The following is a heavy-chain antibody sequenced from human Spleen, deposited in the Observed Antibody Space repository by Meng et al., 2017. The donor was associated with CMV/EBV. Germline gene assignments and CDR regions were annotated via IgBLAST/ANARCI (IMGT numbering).Heavy chain of an antibody. Sequence: SLKISCAASGFTFDDYAMHWVRQAPGKGLEWVSGISWNSGKIAYADSVKGRFTISRDNAKNSLYLQMDSLRTEDTAFYYCAKDPELAVRNPYFDYWGQGTLVTVSS. V-gene: IGHV3-9*01. CDR3: AKDPELAVRNPYFDY. J-gene: IGHJ4*02. D-gene: IGHD1-1*01. CDR2: ISWNSGKI. CDR1: GFTFDDYA.